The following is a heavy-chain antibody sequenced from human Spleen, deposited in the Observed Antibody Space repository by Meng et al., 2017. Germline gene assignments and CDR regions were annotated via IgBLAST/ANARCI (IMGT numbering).Heavy chain of an antibody. CDR2: INPNSGGT. J-gene: IGHJ4*02. V-gene: IGHV1-2*02. CDR3: ARGRMGLSDGDYEPFDY. CDR1: GYTFTGYY. D-gene: IGHD4-17*01. Sequence: ASVKVSCKASGYTFTGYYMHWVRQAPGQGLEWMGWINPNSGGTNYAQKFQGRVTMTRDMSISTAYMELSRLRSDDTAVYYCARGRMGLSDGDYEPFDYWGQGTLVTVSS.